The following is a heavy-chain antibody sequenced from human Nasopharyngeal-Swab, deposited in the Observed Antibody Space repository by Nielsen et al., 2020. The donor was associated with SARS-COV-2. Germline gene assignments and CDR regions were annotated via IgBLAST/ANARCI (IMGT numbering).Heavy chain of an antibody. D-gene: IGHD6-19*01. Sequence: SLKISCAASGFSFDDYAMHWVRQAPGKGLEWVSGISWNSGRIGYADSVKGRFTISRDNAKNSLFLQMNSLRAEDTALYYCAKDLGIAVAGTGHDLWSQGTLVTVSS. CDR1: GFSFDDYA. V-gene: IGHV3-9*01. CDR3: AKDLGIAVAGTGHDL. CDR2: ISWNSGRI. J-gene: IGHJ5*02.